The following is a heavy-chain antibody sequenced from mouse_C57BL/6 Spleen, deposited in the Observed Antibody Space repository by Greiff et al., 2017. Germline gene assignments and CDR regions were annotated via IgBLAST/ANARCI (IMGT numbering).Heavy chain of an antibody. CDR1: GYTFTDYY. Sequence: VQLQQSGAELVKPGASVKISCKASGYTFTDYYINCVKQRPGQGLEWIGKIGPGSGSTYYNEKLKGKATLTADKSSSTAYMQLSSLTSEDSAVYFCARDGYGNYGYFDVWGTGTTVTVSS. CDR3: ARDGYGNYGYFDV. V-gene: IGHV1-77*01. D-gene: IGHD2-10*02. CDR2: IGPGSGST. J-gene: IGHJ1*03.